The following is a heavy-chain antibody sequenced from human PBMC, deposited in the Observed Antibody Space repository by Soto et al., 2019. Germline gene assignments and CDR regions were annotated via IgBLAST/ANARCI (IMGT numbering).Heavy chain of an antibody. CDR2: VCYSRTT. V-gene: IGHV4-61*01. J-gene: IGHJ4*02. CDR3: AKVEAGKFFTH. Sequence: SETLPLTWSVSGGSVKSGRYYWTWIPHSPGRGLEWIGYVCYSRTTKYKTSLRSRATISVDTTNNQFSLRLGPLTPADTAVYFCAKVEAGKFFTHSGPGPLVTLSS. CDR1: GGSVKSGRYY. D-gene: IGHD6-13*01.